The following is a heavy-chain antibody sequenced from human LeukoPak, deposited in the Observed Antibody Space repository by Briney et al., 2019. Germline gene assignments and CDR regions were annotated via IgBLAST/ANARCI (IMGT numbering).Heavy chain of an antibody. V-gene: IGHV3-48*01. D-gene: IGHD3-3*02. CDR3: ARAVISIFDN. CDR2: ISRSSSTI. Sequence: GGSLRLSCAASGFTLGSYTMNWVRQAPGKGLEWVSYISRSSSTIQYADSVKGQFTISRDNAENSLYLQMNSLGVEDTAVYYCARAVISIFDNWGQGTLVTVSS. J-gene: IGHJ4*02. CDR1: GFTLGSYT.